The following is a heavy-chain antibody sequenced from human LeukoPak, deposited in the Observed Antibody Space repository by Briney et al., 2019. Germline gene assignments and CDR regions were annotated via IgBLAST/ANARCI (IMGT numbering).Heavy chain of an antibody. CDR3: ARDKPDYGDYSTSPAYYMDV. CDR1: GGSISSGSYY. J-gene: IGHJ6*03. D-gene: IGHD4-17*01. V-gene: IGHV4-61*09. Sequence: PSETLSLTCTVSGGSISSGSYYWSWIRQPAGKGLEWIGHIYTSGSTNYNPSLTSRVTMSVDTSQTEFSLNLSSVTAADTAVYYCARDKPDYGDYSTSPAYYMDVWGKGTTVTVSS. CDR2: IYTSGST.